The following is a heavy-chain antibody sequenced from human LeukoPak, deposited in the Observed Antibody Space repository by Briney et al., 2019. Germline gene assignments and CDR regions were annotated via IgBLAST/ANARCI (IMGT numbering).Heavy chain of an antibody. J-gene: IGHJ4*02. CDR3: AIDYDY. CDR1: GFTFSSYG. Sequence: PRVSLRLSCAASGFTFSSYGMHWVRQAPGQGLEWVAVIWNDGSNKYYVDSVKGRFTISRDNSKNTLYLQMNSLRTEDTAVYYCAIDYDYWGQGTLVTVSS. CDR2: IWNDGSNK. V-gene: IGHV3-33*01.